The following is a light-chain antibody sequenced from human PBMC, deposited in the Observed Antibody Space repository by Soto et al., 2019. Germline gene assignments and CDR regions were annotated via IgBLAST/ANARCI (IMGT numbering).Light chain of an antibody. CDR1: SSDVGGYNY. CDR2: DVT. Sequence: QSVLTQPASVSGSPGQSITISCTGTSSDVGGYNYVSWYQQHPGKGPNLMIYDVTNRPSGVSNRFSGSKSGNTASLTISGLQAEDEADYYCSSSTSSSTLYVFGTGTKVTVL. J-gene: IGLJ1*01. V-gene: IGLV2-14*01. CDR3: SSSTSSSTLYV.